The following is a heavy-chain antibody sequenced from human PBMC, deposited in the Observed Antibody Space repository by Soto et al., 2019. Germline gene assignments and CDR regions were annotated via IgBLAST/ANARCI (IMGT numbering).Heavy chain of an antibody. Sequence: PSETLSLTCTVSGGSVSSGSYYWSWIRQPPGKGLEWIGYIYYSGSTYYNPSLKSRVTISVDTSKNQFSLKLSSVTAADTAVYYCARYDYLVVVPAARDRFDYWGQGTLVTVSS. CDR3: ARYDYLVVVPAARDRFDY. CDR2: IYYSGST. V-gene: IGHV4-31*03. J-gene: IGHJ4*02. D-gene: IGHD2-2*01. CDR1: GGSVSSGSYY.